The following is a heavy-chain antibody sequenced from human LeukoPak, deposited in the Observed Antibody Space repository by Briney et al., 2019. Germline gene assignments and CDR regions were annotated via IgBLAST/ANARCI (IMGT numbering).Heavy chain of an antibody. CDR3: AKHRPGYSGGPYYFDS. CDR2: IYPSDSDT. Sequence: GESLKISCEGSEYSFTNHWIAWVRQMPGKGLEWMGIIYPSDSDTIYSPSFQGQVTISADKSINTAYLQWSSLEPSDTALYYCAKHRPGYSGGPYYFDSWGQGTLVTVSS. J-gene: IGHJ4*02. CDR1: EYSFTNHW. D-gene: IGHD6-19*01. V-gene: IGHV5-51*01.